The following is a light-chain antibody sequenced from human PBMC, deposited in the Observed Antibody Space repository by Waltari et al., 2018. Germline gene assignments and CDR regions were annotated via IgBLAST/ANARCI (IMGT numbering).Light chain of an antibody. V-gene: IGLV10-54*04. Sequence: QAGLTQPPSVSKGLRQTATLTSTGNTNNVGNQGAAWLQQRQGRPPKLLSYRNNNRPSGVSERFSASRSGNTASLTITGLQPEDEADYYCSAWDISLNAHVFGAGTKLTVL. CDR3: SAWDISLNAHV. CDR1: TNNVGNQG. CDR2: RNN. J-gene: IGLJ1*01.